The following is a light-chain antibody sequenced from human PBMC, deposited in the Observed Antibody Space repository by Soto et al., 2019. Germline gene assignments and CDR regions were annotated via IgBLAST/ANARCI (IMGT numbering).Light chain of an antibody. CDR3: QQRSNWSPWT. CDR1: QSVSSY. CDR2: DAS. V-gene: IGKV3-11*01. Sequence: EIVLTQSPPTLSLSPGERATLSCRASQSVSSYLAWYQQKPGQAPRLLIYDASNRATGIPARFSGSGSGTDFTLTISSLEPEDFAVYYCQQRSNWSPWTFGQGTKVEIK. J-gene: IGKJ1*01.